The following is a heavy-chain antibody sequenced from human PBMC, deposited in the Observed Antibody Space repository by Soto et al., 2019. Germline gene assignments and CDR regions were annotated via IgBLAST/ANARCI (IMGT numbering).Heavy chain of an antibody. CDR3: AIYVLRFLEWPNDQYFDY. D-gene: IGHD3-3*01. J-gene: IGHJ4*02. V-gene: IGHV4-31*03. CDR1: GGSISSGGYY. Sequence: PSETLSLTCTVSGGSISSGGYYWSWIRQHPGKVLEWIVYIYYSGSTYYNPSLKSRVTISLDTSNNQFSLKLSSVTSAYTAVYYCAIYVLRFLEWPNDQYFDYWGQGTLVTVSS. CDR2: IYYSGST.